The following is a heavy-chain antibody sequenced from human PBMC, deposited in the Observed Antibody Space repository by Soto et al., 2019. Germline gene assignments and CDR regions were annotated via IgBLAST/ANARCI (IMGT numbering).Heavy chain of an antibody. V-gene: IGHV1-46*01. Sequence: QVQLVQSGAEVKKPGASVKVSCKASGYTFTSYYMHWVRQAPGQGLEWMGRINPSGGSTSYAQKFQGRVAMTMHTSTSTVYMELSSLRSEATAVYYCARDRRGRVAGLYYFAYWGQGTLVTVSS. J-gene: IGHJ4*02. CDR2: INPSGGST. CDR1: GYTFTSYY. D-gene: IGHD2-15*01. CDR3: ARDRRGRVAGLYYFAY.